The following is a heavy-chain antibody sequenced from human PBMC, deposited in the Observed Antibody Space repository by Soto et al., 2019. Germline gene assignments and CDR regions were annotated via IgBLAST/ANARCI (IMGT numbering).Heavy chain of an antibody. D-gene: IGHD2-15*01. J-gene: IGHJ5*02. Sequence: SETLSLTCTVSGGSVSSGSYYWSWIRQPPGKGLEWIGYIYYSGSTNYNPSLKSRVTISVDTSKNQFSLELSSVTAADTAVYYCAGEPRGGYCSGGSCRNWFDPWGQGTLVTVSS. CDR1: GGSVSSGSYY. CDR3: AGEPRGGYCSGGSCRNWFDP. V-gene: IGHV4-61*01. CDR2: IYYSGST.